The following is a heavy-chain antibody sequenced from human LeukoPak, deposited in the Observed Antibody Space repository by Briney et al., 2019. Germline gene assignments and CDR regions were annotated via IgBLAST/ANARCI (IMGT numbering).Heavy chain of an antibody. V-gene: IGHV4-4*07. Sequence: PSETLSLTCSVSGGSINGYYWSWIRQTAGKGLEWIGRVHPSGNTNYNPSLKSRVTLSVDRSKNHFSLRLTSMTAADTAIYSCAREGSSGWYGGNWFDHWGQGTLVTVSS. CDR1: GGSINGYY. J-gene: IGHJ5*02. CDR3: AREGSSGWYGGNWFDH. D-gene: IGHD6-13*01. CDR2: VHPSGNT.